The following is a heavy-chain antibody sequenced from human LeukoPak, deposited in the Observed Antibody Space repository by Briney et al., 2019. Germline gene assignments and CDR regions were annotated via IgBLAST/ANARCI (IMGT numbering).Heavy chain of an antibody. CDR3: ATDQRGSGYSAY. CDR1: GYTFTGYY. J-gene: IGHJ4*02. CDR2: INPNSGGT. V-gene: IGHV1-2*02. D-gene: IGHD3-22*01. Sequence: ASVKVSCKASGYTFTGYYMHWVRQAPGRGLEWMGWINPNSGGTYYAQTFQGRVTMTRYTSISIHYMELSSLRSDDSAVYYCATDQRGSGYSAYWGQGTLVTVSS.